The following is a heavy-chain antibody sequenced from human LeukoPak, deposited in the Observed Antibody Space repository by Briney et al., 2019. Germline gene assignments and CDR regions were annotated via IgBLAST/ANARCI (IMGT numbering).Heavy chain of an antibody. CDR3: ARLNWDDGEVSGFDQ. J-gene: IGHJ5*02. V-gene: IGHV3-7*01. D-gene: IGHD1-26*01. CDR1: GFSFRNTW. CDR2: IKQDETEI. Sequence: PGGSLRLSCTPSGFSFRNTWMSWVRQAPGKGLEWVAHIKQDETEIYYADSMKGRFTISRDNAKRSLYLQMSNLRVEDTAVYYCARLNWDDGEVSGFDQWGQGILVTVSS.